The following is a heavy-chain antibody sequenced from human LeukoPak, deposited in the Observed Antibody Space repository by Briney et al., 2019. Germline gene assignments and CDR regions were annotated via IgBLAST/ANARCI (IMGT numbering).Heavy chain of an antibody. CDR2: ISSSSSTI. D-gene: IGHD1-26*01. CDR3: ASSIVGATTGHDFDY. CDR1: GFTFSSYS. Sequence: GGSLRLSCAASGFTFSSYSMNWVRQAPGKGLEWVSYISSSSSTIYYADSVKGRFTISRDNAKNSLYLQMNSLRAEDTAVYYCASSIVGATTGHDFDYWGQGTLVTVSS. V-gene: IGHV3-48*04. J-gene: IGHJ4*02.